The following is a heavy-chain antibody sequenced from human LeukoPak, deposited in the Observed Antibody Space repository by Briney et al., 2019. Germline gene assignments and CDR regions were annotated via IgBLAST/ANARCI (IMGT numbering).Heavy chain of an antibody. D-gene: IGHD2/OR15-2a*01. CDR3: ARDCPHDFRDPRPDY. CDR2: IKQDGSEK. V-gene: IGHV3-7*01. J-gene: IGHJ4*02. Sequence: GGSLRLSCAASGFTFSSYSMNWVRQAPGKGLEWVANIKQDGSEKFYVDSVKGRFTVSRDNAKKSLYLQMNSLRVEDTAVYYCARDCPHDFRDPRPDYWGQGTLVTVSS. CDR1: GFTFSSYS.